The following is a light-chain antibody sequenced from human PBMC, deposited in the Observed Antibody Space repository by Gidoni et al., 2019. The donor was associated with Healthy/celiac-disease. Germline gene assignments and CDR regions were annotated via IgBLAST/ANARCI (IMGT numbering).Light chain of an antibody. J-gene: IGLJ3*02. V-gene: IGLV1-40*01. CDR3: QSYDSSLSGSV. CDR1: SSNIGAGYD. Sequence: SVLTQPPSLSGATGQRVTISCTGSSSNIGAGYDVHWYQQLPGTAPKLLIYGNSTRPSGVPDRFSGSKSGTSASLAITGLQAEDEADYYCQSYDSSLSGSVFGGGTKLTVL. CDR2: GNS.